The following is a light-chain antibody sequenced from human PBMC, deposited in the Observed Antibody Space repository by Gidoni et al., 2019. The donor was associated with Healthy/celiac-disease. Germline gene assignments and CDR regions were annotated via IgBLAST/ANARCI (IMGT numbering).Light chain of an antibody. J-gene: IGKJ2*01. CDR2: GSS. V-gene: IGKV3-20*01. CDR1: QSVSSSY. Sequence: EIVLTQSPGTLSLSPGERATLSCSDSQSVSSSYLAWYQQKPGQAPRLLIYGSSSRATGIPDRFSGSGSGTDFTLTISRLEPEDFAVYYCQQYGSSPYTFGQGTKLEIK. CDR3: QQYGSSPYT.